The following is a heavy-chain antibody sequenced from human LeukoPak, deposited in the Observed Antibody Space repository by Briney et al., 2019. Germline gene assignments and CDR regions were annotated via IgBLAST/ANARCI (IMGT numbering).Heavy chain of an antibody. CDR1: GGSISSYY. Sequence: SETLSLTCTVSGGSISSYYWSWIRQPPGKGLEWIGYIYYSGSTNYNPSLKSRVTISVDTSKNQFSLKLSSVTAADTAVYYCARGFGELLLNWFDPWGQGTLVTVSS. CDR3: ARGFGELLLNWFDP. V-gene: IGHV4-59*12. D-gene: IGHD3-10*01. J-gene: IGHJ5*02. CDR2: IYYSGST.